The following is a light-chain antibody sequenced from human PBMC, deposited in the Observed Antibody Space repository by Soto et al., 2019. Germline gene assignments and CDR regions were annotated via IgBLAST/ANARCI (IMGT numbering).Light chain of an antibody. CDR2: GAS. CDR3: QQYNNWPQT. Sequence: EIVMTQSPATLSVSPGERATLSCRASQSVSSNLAWYQQKPVQAPRLLIYGASTRATGIPARFSGSGSGTEFTLTISSLQSEDFAVYYCQQYNNWPQTFGHGTKVEIK. J-gene: IGKJ1*01. V-gene: IGKV3-15*01. CDR1: QSVSSN.